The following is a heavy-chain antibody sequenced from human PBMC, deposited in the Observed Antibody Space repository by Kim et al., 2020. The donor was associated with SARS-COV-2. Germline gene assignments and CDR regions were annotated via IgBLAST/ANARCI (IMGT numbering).Heavy chain of an antibody. CDR3: ARALIIAAAGDEWFDP. D-gene: IGHD6-13*01. CDR2: ISSSSSYI. Sequence: GGSLRLSCAASGFTFSSYSMNWVRQAPGKGLEWVSSISSSSSYIYYADSVKGRFTISRDNAKNSLYLQMNSLRAEDTAVYYCARALIIAAAGDEWFDPWGQGTLVTVSS. J-gene: IGHJ5*02. CDR1: GFTFSSYS. V-gene: IGHV3-21*01.